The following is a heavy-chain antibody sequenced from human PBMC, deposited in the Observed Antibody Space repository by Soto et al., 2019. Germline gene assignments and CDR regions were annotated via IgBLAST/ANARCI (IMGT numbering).Heavy chain of an antibody. D-gene: IGHD6-13*01. CDR2: TYYRSKWYN. J-gene: IGHJ6*02. CDR1: ESIVTRNSAA. V-gene: IGHV6-1*01. CDR3: ARAALIIRGQKLGGVTSCYYGMAV. Sequence: PSQTLSLSWAISESIVTRNSAAWYWIRQSPSRGLEWLGRTYYRSKWYNDYAVSVKSRITINPDTSKNQFSLQLNSVTPEDTAVYYCARAALIIRGQKLGGVTSCYYGMAVWGQGTTVPFPS.